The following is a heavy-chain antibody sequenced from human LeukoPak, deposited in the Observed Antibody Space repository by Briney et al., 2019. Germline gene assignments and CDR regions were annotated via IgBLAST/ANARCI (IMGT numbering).Heavy chain of an antibody. CDR3: ARAPAYTFLTDYYDSSGYIPPFDY. CDR2: INPNSGGT. D-gene: IGHD3-22*01. CDR1: GYTFTGYY. J-gene: IGHJ4*02. Sequence: GASVKVSCKASGYTFTGYYMHWVRQAPGQGLEWMGWINPNSGGTNYAQKFQGRVTMTRDTSISTVYMELSRLRSDDTAVYYCARAPAYTFLTDYYDSSGYIPPFDYWGQGTLVSVSS. V-gene: IGHV1-2*02.